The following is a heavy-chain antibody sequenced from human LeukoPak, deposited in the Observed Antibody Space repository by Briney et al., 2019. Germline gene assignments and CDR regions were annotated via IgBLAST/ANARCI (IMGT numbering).Heavy chain of an antibody. Sequence: GGSLRLSCAASGFTFTTYWMSWVRQAPGKGLEWVADINQDGSEKYYVDSVKGRFTISRDNAKISLYLLMNSLRAEDTAVYYCARNLPHDYWGQGTPVTVSS. V-gene: IGHV3-7*01. CDR1: GFTFTTYW. CDR2: INQDGSEK. J-gene: IGHJ4*02. CDR3: ARNLPHDY.